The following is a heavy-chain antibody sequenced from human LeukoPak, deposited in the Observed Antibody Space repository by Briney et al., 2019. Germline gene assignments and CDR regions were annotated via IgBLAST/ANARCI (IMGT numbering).Heavy chain of an antibody. V-gene: IGHV3-13*01. D-gene: IGHD2-21*01. CDR1: GFTFSSYD. CDR2: IGIAGDT. J-gene: IGHJ6*02. CDR3: ARADPIFPGDYYYYGMDV. Sequence: GGSLRLSCAASGFTFSSYDMHWVRQATGKGLEWVSAIGIAGDTYYPGSVKGRFTISRENAKNSLYLQMNSLRAGDTAVYYCARADPIFPGDYYYYGMDVWGQGTTVTVSS.